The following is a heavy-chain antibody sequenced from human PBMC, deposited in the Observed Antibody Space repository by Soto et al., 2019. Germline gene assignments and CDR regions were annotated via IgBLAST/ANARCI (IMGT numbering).Heavy chain of an antibody. J-gene: IGHJ6*02. V-gene: IGHV1-69*12. D-gene: IGHD2-2*01. CDR1: GGTFSSYA. CDR2: IMPIFGTA. CDR3: ARHVPAAGYYYGIDV. Sequence: QVQLVQSGAEVKKPGSSVKVSCKASGGTFSSYAISWVRQAPGQGLEWMGGIMPIFGTANYAQKFQGRVTIAADESTSTAYMELSSLRSEETAVYYCARHVPAAGYYYGIDVWGLGTTVTVSS.